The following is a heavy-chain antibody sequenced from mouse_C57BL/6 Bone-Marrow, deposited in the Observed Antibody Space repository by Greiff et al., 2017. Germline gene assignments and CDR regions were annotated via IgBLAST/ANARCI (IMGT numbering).Heavy chain of an antibody. D-gene: IGHD1-1*01. J-gene: IGHJ3*01. CDR2: IWSGGST. Sequence: VKLVESGPGLVQPSQSLSITCTVSGFSLTSYGVHWVRQSPGKGLEWLGVIWSGGSTDYNAAFISRLSISKDNSKSQVFFKMNSLQADDTAIYYCARNGYGSSYDWFAYCGQGTLVTVSA. V-gene: IGHV2-2*01. CDR1: GFSLTSYG. CDR3: ARNGYGSSYDWFAY.